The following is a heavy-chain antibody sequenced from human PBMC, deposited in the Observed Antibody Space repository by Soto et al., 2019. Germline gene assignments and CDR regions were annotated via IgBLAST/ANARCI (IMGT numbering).Heavy chain of an antibody. Sequence: ASVKVSCKVSGYTLTELSMHWVRQAPGKGLEWMGGFDPEDGETIYAQKFQGRVTMTEDTSTDTAYMELSSLRSEDTAVYCCATIVSIYYYYGMDVWGQGTTVTVSS. V-gene: IGHV1-24*01. CDR1: GYTLTELS. CDR3: ATIVSIYYYYGMDV. CDR2: FDPEDGET. J-gene: IGHJ6*02. D-gene: IGHD3-16*02.